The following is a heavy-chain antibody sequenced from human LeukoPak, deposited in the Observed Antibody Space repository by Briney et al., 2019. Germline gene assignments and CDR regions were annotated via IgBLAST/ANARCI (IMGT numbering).Heavy chain of an antibody. D-gene: IGHD3-10*01. V-gene: IGHV4-4*07. CDR3: ARSRGVGFYYFDY. CDR1: GDSISGYY. J-gene: IGHJ4*02. CDR2: IYTSGST. Sequence: SETLSLTCTVSGDSISGYYWSWIRQPAGKGLEWIGRIYTSGSTNYNPSLKSRVTVSLDTSKNQFSLKLSSVTAADTAVYYCARSRGVGFYYFDYWGQGTLVTVSS.